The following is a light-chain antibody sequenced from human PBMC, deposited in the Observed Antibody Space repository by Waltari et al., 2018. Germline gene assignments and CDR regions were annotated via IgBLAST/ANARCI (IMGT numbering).Light chain of an antibody. CDR1: SSDIGGHIH. J-gene: IGLJ2*01. Sequence: QSALTQPASVSGSPGQSLAISCPGTSSDIGGHIHLSWYQQHPGKAPKIIIYNLHNRPSGVSDRFSGSKSGNTASLTVSGLQAEDEADYYCGSYRSGSTLVFGGGTRLTVL. CDR2: NLH. V-gene: IGLV2-14*03. CDR3: GSYRSGSTLV.